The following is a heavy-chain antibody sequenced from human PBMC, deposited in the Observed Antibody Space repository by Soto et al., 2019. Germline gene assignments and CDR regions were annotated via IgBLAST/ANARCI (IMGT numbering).Heavy chain of an antibody. CDR3: ARGVGDSSGYSGPCYFDY. D-gene: IGHD3-22*01. J-gene: IGHJ4*02. CDR2: IYYRRST. V-gene: IGHV4-59*01. Sequence: SETLSLTCTVSGGSISSYYWSWIRQHPGKGLEWIGYIYYRRSTNYNPSLKSRVTISVDTSKNQFSLKLSSVTAADTTVYYCARGVGDSSGYSGPCYFDYWGQGTLVTVSS. CDR1: GGSISSYY.